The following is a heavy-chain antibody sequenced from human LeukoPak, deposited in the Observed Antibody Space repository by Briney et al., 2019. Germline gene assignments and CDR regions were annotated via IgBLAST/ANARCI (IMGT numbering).Heavy chain of an antibody. CDR1: GYTFTSYY. J-gene: IGHJ5*02. CDR3: ARGGIVVVPAAKGDLDP. V-gene: IGHV1-46*01. CDR2: INPSGGST. Sequence: ASVKVSCKASGYTFTSYYMHWVRQAPGQGLEWMGIINPSGGSTSYAQKFQGRVTMTRDMSTSTVYMELSSLRSEDTAVYYCARGGIVVVPAAKGDLDPWGQGTLFTVSS. D-gene: IGHD2-2*01.